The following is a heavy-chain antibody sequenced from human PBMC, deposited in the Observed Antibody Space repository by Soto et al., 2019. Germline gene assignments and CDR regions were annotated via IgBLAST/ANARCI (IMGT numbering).Heavy chain of an antibody. CDR2: IRYDGSDE. D-gene: IGHD1-26*01. V-gene: IGHV3-33*08. CDR3: ARDGVGATTFFGFLDY. J-gene: IGHJ4*02. CDR1: ASSFQGHG. Sequence: QVQLVESGGGVVQPGGSLRLSCAASASSFQGHGMHWVRQAPGKGLEWVAIIRYDGSDEHYGDSVEGRFTISRDNSKNMLYLQMNSLRSEHTAVYYCARDGVGATTFFGFLDYWGQGTLVTVSS.